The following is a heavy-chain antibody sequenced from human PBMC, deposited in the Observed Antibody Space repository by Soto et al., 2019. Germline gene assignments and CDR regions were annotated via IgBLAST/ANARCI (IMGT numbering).Heavy chain of an antibody. Sequence: QVQLVQSGAEVKKPGSSVKVSCKASGGTFSSYTISWVRQAPGQGLEWMGRIIPILGIANYAQKFQGRVTIPADKSTGTAYMELSSLRSEETAVYYCARDVVDSSGFLGGWFDPWGQGTLVTVSS. CDR1: GGTFSSYT. V-gene: IGHV1-69*08. D-gene: IGHD6-19*01. J-gene: IGHJ5*02. CDR2: IIPILGIA. CDR3: ARDVVDSSGFLGGWFDP.